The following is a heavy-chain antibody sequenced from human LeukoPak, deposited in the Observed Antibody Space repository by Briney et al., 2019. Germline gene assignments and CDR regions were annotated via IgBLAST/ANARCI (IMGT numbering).Heavy chain of an antibody. CDR3: ARDDGLIGFGY. D-gene: IGHD3-22*01. CDR1: GYTFTGYY. V-gene: IGHV1-2*06. CDR2: INPNSGGT. J-gene: IGHJ4*02. Sequence: ASVKVSCKASGYTFTGYYMHWVRQAPGQGLGWMGRINPNSGGTNYAQKFQGRVTMTRDTSISTAYMELSRLRSDGTAVYYCARDDGLIGFGYWGQGTLVTVSS.